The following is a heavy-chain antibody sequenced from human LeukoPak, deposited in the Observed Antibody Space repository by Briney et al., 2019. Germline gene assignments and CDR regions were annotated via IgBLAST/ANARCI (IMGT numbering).Heavy chain of an antibody. J-gene: IGHJ3*02. CDR1: GFTFSSYS. CDR2: ISSSSSYI. CDR3: ARFLAAAGNDAFDI. Sequence: GGSLRLSCAASGFTFSSYSMNWVRQAPGKGLEWVSSISSSSSYIYYADSVKVRFTISRDNAKNSLYLQMNSLRAEDTAVYYCARFLAAAGNDAFDIWGQGTMVTVSS. D-gene: IGHD6-13*01. V-gene: IGHV3-21*01.